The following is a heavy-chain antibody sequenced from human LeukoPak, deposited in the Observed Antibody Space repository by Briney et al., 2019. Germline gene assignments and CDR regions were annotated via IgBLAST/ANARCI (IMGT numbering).Heavy chain of an antibody. Sequence: PGRSLILSCAASGFTFSNYGMHWVRQAPGKGLEWVAVISYDGSNKYYADSVKGRFTIPRDNSKNTLYLQMNSLRAEDTAVYYCAKDRHYDFWSGYYYYYHYGMYVWGQGTTVTVSS. V-gene: IGHV3-30*18. D-gene: IGHD3-3*01. J-gene: IGHJ6*02. CDR2: ISYDGSNK. CDR3: AKDRHYDFWSGYYYYYHYGMYV. CDR1: GFTFSNYG.